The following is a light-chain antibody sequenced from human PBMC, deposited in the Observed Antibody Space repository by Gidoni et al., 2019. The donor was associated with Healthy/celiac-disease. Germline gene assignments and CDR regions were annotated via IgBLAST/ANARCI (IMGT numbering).Light chain of an antibody. J-gene: IGKJ1*01. V-gene: IGKV1-27*01. CDR1: QGISNY. CDR2: AAS. Sequence: DIQMTQSPSSLSASVGDRVTIPCRASQGISNYFAWYQQKPGKVPKPLIYAASTWQSGVPSRFSGSGSGTDFTLTISSLQPEDVATYYCQKYNSAPRTFGQGTKVEIK. CDR3: QKYNSAPRT.